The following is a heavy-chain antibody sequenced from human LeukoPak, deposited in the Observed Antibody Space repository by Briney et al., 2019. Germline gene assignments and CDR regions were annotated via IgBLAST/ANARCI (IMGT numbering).Heavy chain of an antibody. D-gene: IGHD5-12*01. CDR2: INPNSGGT. CDR3: ARGPLRVATITLYFDY. Sequence: ASVKVSCKASGHTFTGYYMHWVRQAPGQGLEWMGWINPNSGGTNYAQKFQGRVTMTRDTSISTAYMELSRLRSDDTAVYYCARGPLRVATITLYFDYWGQGTLVTVSS. CDR1: GHTFTGYY. J-gene: IGHJ4*02. V-gene: IGHV1-2*02.